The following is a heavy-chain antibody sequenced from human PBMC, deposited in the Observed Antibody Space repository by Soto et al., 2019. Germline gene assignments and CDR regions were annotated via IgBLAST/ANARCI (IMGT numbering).Heavy chain of an antibody. J-gene: IGHJ4*02. CDR1: GYSFTSYW. CDR3: ARQKETNIAAAGFDY. Sequence: GESLKISCKGSGYSFTSYWIGWVRQMPGKGLEWMGIIYPGDSDTRYSPSFQGQVTISADKSISTAYLQWSSLKASDTAMYYCARQKETNIAAAGFDYWGQGTLVTVSS. V-gene: IGHV5-51*01. D-gene: IGHD6-13*01. CDR2: IYPGDSDT.